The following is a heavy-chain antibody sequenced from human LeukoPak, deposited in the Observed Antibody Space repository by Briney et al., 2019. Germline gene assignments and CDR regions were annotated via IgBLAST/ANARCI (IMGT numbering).Heavy chain of an antibody. CDR2: ISGSGGST. V-gene: IGHV3-23*01. CDR1: GFTFNNYA. Sequence: GGSLRLSCAASGFTFNNYAMSWVRQAPGKGLGWVSGISGSGGSTYYAVSVKGRFTISRDNSKNSLFLQMNSLRAEDTAVYYCAKGYYDSSGYYTAEYFQHWGQGTLVTVSS. D-gene: IGHD3-22*01. J-gene: IGHJ1*01. CDR3: AKGYYDSSGYYTAEYFQH.